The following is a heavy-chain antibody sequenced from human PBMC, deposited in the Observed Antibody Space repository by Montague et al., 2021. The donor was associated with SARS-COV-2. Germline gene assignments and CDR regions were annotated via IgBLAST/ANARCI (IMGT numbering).Heavy chain of an antibody. CDR2: IYYRGTT. V-gene: IGHV4-59*01. Sequence: SETLSLTCTVSGGSIDSYYWSWLRQPPGKGLEWIGYIYYRGTTNYNPSLESRVTMSVDTSKNQFSLNLSYVTAADTAMYYCARELQYNWFDPWGQETLVTVSS. CDR3: ARELQYNWFDP. CDR1: GGSIDSYY. J-gene: IGHJ5*02. D-gene: IGHD2-21*01.